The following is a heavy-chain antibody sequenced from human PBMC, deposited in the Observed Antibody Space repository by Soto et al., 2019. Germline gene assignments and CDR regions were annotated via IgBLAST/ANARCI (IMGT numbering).Heavy chain of an antibody. CDR3: ARVRYYDSSGYYPFDY. V-gene: IGHV4-31*03. Sequence: SETLSLTCTVSGGSISSVGYYWSWIRQHPGKGLEWIGYIYYSGSTYYNPSLKSRVTISVDTSKNQFSLKLSSVTAADTAVYYCARVRYYDSSGYYPFDYWGQGTLVTVSS. J-gene: IGHJ4*02. D-gene: IGHD3-22*01. CDR2: IYYSGST. CDR1: GGSISSVGYY.